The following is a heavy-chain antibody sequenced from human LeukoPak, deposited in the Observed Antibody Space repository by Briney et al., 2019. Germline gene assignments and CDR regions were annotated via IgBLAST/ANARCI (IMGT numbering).Heavy chain of an antibody. CDR3: VRDDEIMIGL. Sequence: SETLSLTCTVSGDSSIRYYRSWIRQPAGMELEWIGRIYTSGITNYNPSPKSRVTMSVDTSKNQFSLKLTSVTAADTAVYYCVRDDEIMIGLGGRGTLVTVSS. D-gene: IGHD3-22*01. CDR2: IYTSGIT. J-gene: IGHJ4*02. V-gene: IGHV4-4*07. CDR1: GDSSIRYY.